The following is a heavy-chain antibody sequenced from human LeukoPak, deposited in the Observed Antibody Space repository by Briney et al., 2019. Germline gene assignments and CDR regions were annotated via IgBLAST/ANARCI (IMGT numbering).Heavy chain of an antibody. D-gene: IGHD3-9*01. J-gene: IGHJ4*02. Sequence: PGGSLRLSCAASGFTFSSYSMNWVRQAPGKGVEWVSSISSSSSYIYYADSVKGRFTISRDNAKNSLYLQMNSLRAEDAAVYYCAKDYYDMFTGYLTYLFDYWGQGTLVTVSA. CDR2: ISSSSSYI. CDR3: AKDYYDMFTGYLTYLFDY. CDR1: GFTFSSYS. V-gene: IGHV3-21*01.